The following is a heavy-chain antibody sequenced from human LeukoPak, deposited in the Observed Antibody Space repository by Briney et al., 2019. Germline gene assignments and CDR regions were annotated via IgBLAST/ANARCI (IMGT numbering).Heavy chain of an antibody. J-gene: IGHJ3*02. CDR1: GVSISTNY. CDR3: ATAIAVANDAFDI. Sequence: SETMSLTCTVSGVSISTNYWSWIRQPPGQRLEWIGYINYSGSTNYNPSLKSRVTISVDTSKNQFSLKLSSVTAADTAVYYCATAIAVANDAFDIWGQGTMVTVPS. CDR2: INYSGST. D-gene: IGHD6-19*01. V-gene: IGHV4-59*13.